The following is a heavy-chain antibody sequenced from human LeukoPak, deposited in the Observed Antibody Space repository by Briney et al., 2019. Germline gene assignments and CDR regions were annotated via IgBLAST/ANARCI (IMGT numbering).Heavy chain of an antibody. CDR3: ARPQYYYDSSGYYFDY. D-gene: IGHD3-22*01. Sequence: PGGSLRLSCAASGFTFSSYAMHWVRQAPGKGLEWVAVISYDGGNKYYADSVKGRFTISRDNSKNTLYLQMNSLRAEDTAVYYCARPQYYYDSSGYYFDYWGQGTLVTVSS. CDR2: ISYDGGNK. V-gene: IGHV3-30-3*01. CDR1: GFTFSSYA. J-gene: IGHJ4*02.